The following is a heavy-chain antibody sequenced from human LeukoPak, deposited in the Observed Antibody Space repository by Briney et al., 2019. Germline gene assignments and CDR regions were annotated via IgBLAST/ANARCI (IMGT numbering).Heavy chain of an antibody. Sequence: ASVRVSCKASGYSFTDHYIHWLRQAPGQGLEWMGWINPNSGGTNYAQNFQGRVTMTRDTTISTAYIDLSRLTPDDTAVYYCARGYSGYESFDYWGQGTLVTVSS. J-gene: IGHJ4*02. V-gene: IGHV1-2*02. CDR2: INPNSGGT. CDR1: GYSFTDHY. CDR3: ARGYSGYESFDY. D-gene: IGHD5-12*01.